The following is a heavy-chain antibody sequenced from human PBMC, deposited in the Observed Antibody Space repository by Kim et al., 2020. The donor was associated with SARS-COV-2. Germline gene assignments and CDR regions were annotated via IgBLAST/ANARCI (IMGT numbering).Heavy chain of an antibody. CDR1: GYTFTSYY. V-gene: IGHV1-46*01. CDR2: INPSGGST. J-gene: IGHJ4*02. CDR3: AREYSITMIVVTNSGGFDY. Sequence: ASVKVSCKASGYTFTSYYMHWVRQAPGQGLEWMGIINPSGGSTSYAQKFQGRVTMTRDTSTSAVYMELSSLRSEDTAVYYCAREYSITMIVVTNSGGFDYWGQGTLVTVSS. D-gene: IGHD3-22*01.